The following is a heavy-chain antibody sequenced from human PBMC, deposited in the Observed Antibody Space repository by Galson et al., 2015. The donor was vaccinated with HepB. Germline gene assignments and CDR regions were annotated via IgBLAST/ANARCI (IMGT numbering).Heavy chain of an antibody. V-gene: IGHV3-33*01. CDR3: ASGVYIRGNAFDI. Sequence: SLRLSCAASGFTFSSYGMHWVRQAPGKGLEWVAVIWYDGSNKYYADSVKGRFTISRDNSRNTLYLQMNSLRAEDTAVYYCASGVYIRGNAFDIWGQGTMVTVSS. CDR1: GFTFSSYG. D-gene: IGHD3-16*01. J-gene: IGHJ3*02. CDR2: IWYDGSNK.